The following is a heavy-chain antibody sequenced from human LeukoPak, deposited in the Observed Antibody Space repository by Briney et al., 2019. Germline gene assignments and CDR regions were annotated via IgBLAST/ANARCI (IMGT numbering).Heavy chain of an antibody. Sequence: PGGSLRLSCAASEFTFSNSWMHWVRQAPGKGLVWDSRINSDGNSRRYADSVKGRFTISRDNAKNTLYLQMNSLRVEDTAVYYCAKGLTYCGGDCYNSLDYWGQGTLVTVSS. CDR1: EFTFSNSW. V-gene: IGHV3-74*01. CDR2: INSDGNSR. J-gene: IGHJ4*02. D-gene: IGHD2-21*02. CDR3: AKGLTYCGGDCYNSLDY.